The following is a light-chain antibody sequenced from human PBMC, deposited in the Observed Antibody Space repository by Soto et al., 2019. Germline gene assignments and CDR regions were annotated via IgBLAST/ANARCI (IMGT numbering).Light chain of an antibody. J-gene: IGKJ2*01. V-gene: IGKV3-20*01. Sequence: EIVLTQSPGTLSLSPGKRATLSCRASRSVSSRYLAWYQQKPGQAPRLLIYGASSRATGIPDRFSGSGSGTVFTLTITGLEPEDFAVYHCHQYGYSPNTFGQGTKLEIK. CDR3: HQYGYSPNT. CDR2: GAS. CDR1: RSVSSRY.